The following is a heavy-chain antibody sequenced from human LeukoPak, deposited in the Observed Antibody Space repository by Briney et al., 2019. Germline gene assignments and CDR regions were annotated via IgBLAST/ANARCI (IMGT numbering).Heavy chain of an antibody. D-gene: IGHD4-23*01. V-gene: IGHV4-34*01. CDR1: GGSLSGYY. CDR3: ARVRDDGGSQTPGYFDY. J-gene: IGHJ4*02. Sequence: SETLSLTCAVSGGSLSGYYWNWIRQPPGKGLEWIGEINHSGTTNYKPSLKSRVTISVATSKNQFSLKLSSVTAADTAVYYCARVRDDGGSQTPGYFDYWGQGTLVTVSS. CDR2: INHSGTT.